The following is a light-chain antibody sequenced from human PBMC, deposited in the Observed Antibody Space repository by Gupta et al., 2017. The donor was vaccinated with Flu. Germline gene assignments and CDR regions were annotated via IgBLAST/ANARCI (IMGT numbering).Light chain of an antibody. CDR2: AAS. CDR3: QQSDSTPST. V-gene: IGKV1-39*01. CDR1: QSISSY. J-gene: IGKJ2*01. Sequence: PSSLSASVGDRVTITCRASQSISSYLNWYQQKPGKAPKLLIYAASSLQSGVPSRFSGSGSGTDFTLTISRLQPEDFATYYCQQSDSTPSTFGQGTKLEIK.